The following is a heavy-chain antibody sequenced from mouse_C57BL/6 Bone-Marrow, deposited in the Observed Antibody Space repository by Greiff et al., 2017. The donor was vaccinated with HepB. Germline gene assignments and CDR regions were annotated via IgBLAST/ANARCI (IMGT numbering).Heavy chain of an antibody. V-gene: IGHV1-18*01. CDR3: ARGTTVVSYHWYFDV. Sequence: EVQLQQSGPELVKPGASVKIPCKASGYTFTDYNMDWVKQSHGKSLEWIGDINPNNGGTIYNQKFKGKATLTVDKSSSTAYMELRSLTSEDTAVYYCARGTTVVSYHWYFDVWGTGTTVTVSS. CDR1: GYTFTDYN. D-gene: IGHD1-1*01. CDR2: INPNNGGT. J-gene: IGHJ1*03.